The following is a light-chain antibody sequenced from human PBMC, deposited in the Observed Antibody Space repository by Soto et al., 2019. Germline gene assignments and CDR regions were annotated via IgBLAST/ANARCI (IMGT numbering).Light chain of an antibody. V-gene: IGLV2-14*01. Sequence: QSALTQPASVSGSPGQSITISCTGTISDVGGYEYVSWYQQHPGKAPKLLIYEVTNRPSGVSARFSGSKSANTASLTISGLQPDDEADYYCTSFTSSSTLPYVFGTGTQLTVL. CDR1: ISDVGGYEY. CDR2: EVT. J-gene: IGLJ1*01. CDR3: TSFTSSSTLPYV.